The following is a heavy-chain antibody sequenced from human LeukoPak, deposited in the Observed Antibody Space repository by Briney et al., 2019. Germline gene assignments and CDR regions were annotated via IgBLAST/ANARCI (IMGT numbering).Heavy chain of an antibody. Sequence: QPGGSLRLSCAASGFTFSSYGMHWVRQAPGKGPEWVAVIWYDGSNKYYADSVKGRFTISRDNSKNTLYLQMNSLRAEDTAEYYCAKSTLNYYDSSGHDAFDIWGQGTMVTVSS. CDR2: IWYDGSNK. V-gene: IGHV3-33*06. CDR1: GFTFSSYG. J-gene: IGHJ3*02. D-gene: IGHD3-22*01. CDR3: AKSTLNYYDSSGHDAFDI.